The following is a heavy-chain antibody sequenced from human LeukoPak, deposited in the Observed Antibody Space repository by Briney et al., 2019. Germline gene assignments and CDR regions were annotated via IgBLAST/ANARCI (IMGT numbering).Heavy chain of an antibody. Sequence: SETLSLTCAVSDGSVSGDIWTWSRQPPGKGLEWVGEINHSGRPNCNPSLKSRVTISVDISKNVCSLKLTSVTAVDTAVYYCVQSSDQYFYGMDVWGQGTSVTVSS. CDR1: DGSVSGDI. CDR3: VQSSDQYFYGMDV. J-gene: IGHJ6*02. V-gene: IGHV4-34*01. CDR2: INHSGRP. D-gene: IGHD2-2*01.